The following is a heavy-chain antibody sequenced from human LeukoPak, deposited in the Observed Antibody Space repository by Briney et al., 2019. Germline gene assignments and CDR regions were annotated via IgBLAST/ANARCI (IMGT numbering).Heavy chain of an antibody. CDR1: GFSLSTSGVG. CDR3: ATYFGIPLLLGPPHY. V-gene: IGHV2-5*02. Sequence: SGPTLVNPTQTLTLTCTFSGFSLSTSGVGVGWIRQPPGKALEWLALIYWDDDKRYSPSLKSRLTITKDTSKNQVVLTMTNMDPVDTATYYCATYFGIPLLLGPPHYWGQGTLVTVSS. CDR2: IYWDDDK. D-gene: IGHD3-16*02. J-gene: IGHJ4*02.